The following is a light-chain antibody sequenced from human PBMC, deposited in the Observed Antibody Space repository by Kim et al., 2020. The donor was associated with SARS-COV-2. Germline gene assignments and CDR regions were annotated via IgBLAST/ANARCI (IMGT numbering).Light chain of an antibody. CDR3: CPSAGDDKYV. CDR2: DVS. V-gene: IGLV2-8*01. J-gene: IGLJ1*01. CDR1: SSDVGGYDW. Sequence: QSVLTQPPSASGSPGQSVTISCTGTSSDVGGYDWVSWYQQHPGKAPKLIISDVSKRPSGVPDRFSGSKSGNSASLTVSGLQAEDEADYYCCPSAGDDKYVFGTGTPVTVL.